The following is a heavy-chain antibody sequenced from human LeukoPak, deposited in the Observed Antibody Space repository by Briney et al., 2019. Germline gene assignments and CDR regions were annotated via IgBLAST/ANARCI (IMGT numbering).Heavy chain of an antibody. Sequence: RSSETLSLTCTVCGVSITNYYWAWIRQPAGKGLEWIGRMYISGSTNYNPSLKSRVTISIDKSNNQFSLKLRSVTAADTAVYYCARDYLVGAPLDSWGHGTLVTVSS. CDR1: GVSITNYY. CDR2: MYISGST. J-gene: IGHJ5*01. V-gene: IGHV4-4*07. CDR3: ARDYLVGAPLDS. D-gene: IGHD1-26*01.